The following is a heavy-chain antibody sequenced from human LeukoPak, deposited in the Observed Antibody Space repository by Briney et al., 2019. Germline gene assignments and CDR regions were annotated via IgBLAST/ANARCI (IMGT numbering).Heavy chain of an antibody. CDR1: GFTFSGHW. Sequence: QPGGSLRLSCAASGFTFSGHWMTWVRQAPGKGLEWVANIKEDGSKKNYVDSVKGRFTISRDNAKNSLYLQMNSLRAEDTAVYYCARDLYYDFWSGYYTQNQYYYYGMDVWGQGTTVTVSS. D-gene: IGHD3-3*01. J-gene: IGHJ6*02. CDR2: IKEDGSKK. CDR3: ARDLYYDFWSGYYTQNQYYYYGMDV. V-gene: IGHV3-7*03.